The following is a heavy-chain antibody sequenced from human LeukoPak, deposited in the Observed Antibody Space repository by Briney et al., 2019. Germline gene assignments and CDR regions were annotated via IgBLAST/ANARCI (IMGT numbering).Heavy chain of an antibody. V-gene: IGHV1-46*01. CDR1: GYTFTSYY. Sequence: GASVKVSCRASGYTFTSYYMHWVRQAPGQGLEWMGIINPSGGSTSYAQKFQGRVTMTRDTSTSTVYMELSGLRSEDTAVYYCARRLAVASYTDYWGQGTLVTVSS. CDR2: INPSGGST. D-gene: IGHD6-19*01. J-gene: IGHJ4*02. CDR3: ARRLAVASYTDY.